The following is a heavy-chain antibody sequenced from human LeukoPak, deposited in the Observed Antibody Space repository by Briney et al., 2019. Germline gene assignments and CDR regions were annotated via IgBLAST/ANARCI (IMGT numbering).Heavy chain of an antibody. J-gene: IGHJ4*02. V-gene: IGHV3-7*03. CDR1: GFDFSQHW. Sequence: GGSLRLSCAVSGFDFSQHWMTWVRQAPGKGLEWVADIKRGGSEKNYVDSVKGRFTISRDNSKNTLYLQMNSLRAEDTAVYYCAKDIEAVAGPFDYWGQGTLVTVSS. CDR3: AKDIEAVAGPFDY. CDR2: IKRGGSEK. D-gene: IGHD6-19*01.